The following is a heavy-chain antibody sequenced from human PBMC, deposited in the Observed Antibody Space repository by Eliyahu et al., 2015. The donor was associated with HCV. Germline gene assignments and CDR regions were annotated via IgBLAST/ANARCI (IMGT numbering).Heavy chain of an antibody. Sequence: EVQLVQSGAEVKKPGESLRISCKGSGYSFTSYWISWVRQMPGKGLEWMGRIDPSDSYTNYSPSFQGHVTISADKSISTAYLQWSSLKASDTAMYYCARHTSAAAGPHYYYYGMDVWGQGTTVTVSS. J-gene: IGHJ6*02. V-gene: IGHV5-10-1*03. CDR2: IDPSDSYT. CDR3: ARHTSAAAGPHYYYYGMDV. D-gene: IGHD6-13*01. CDR1: GYSFTSYW.